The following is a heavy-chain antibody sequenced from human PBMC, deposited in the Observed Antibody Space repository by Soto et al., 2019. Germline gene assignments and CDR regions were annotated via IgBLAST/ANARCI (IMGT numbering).Heavy chain of an antibody. J-gene: IGHJ5*02. CDR1: CGSISSYY. V-gene: IGHV4-59*08. CDR3: ARNGCYEPRWFDP. CDR2: IYYSGST. Sequence: SETLSLTCTASCGSISSYYWSWIRQPPGKGLEWIGYIYYSGSTNYNPSLKSRVTISVDTSKNQFSLKLSSVTAADTAVYYCARNGCYEPRWFDPWGQGT. D-gene: IGHD2-2*01.